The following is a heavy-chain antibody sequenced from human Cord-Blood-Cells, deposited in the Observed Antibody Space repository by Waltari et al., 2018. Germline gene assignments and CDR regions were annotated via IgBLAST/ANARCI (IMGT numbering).Heavy chain of an antibody. CDR1: GYTFTGYY. J-gene: IGHJ6*02. V-gene: IGHV1-2*04. Sequence: QVQLVQSGAEVKKPGASVKVSCKASGYTFTGYYMHWVRQAPGQGLEWMGWINPNSGGTNYAQKCQGWVTMTRDTSISTAYMELSRLRSDDTAVYYCARSDYYYYGMDVWGQGTTVTVSS. CDR2: INPNSGGT. CDR3: ARSDYYYYGMDV.